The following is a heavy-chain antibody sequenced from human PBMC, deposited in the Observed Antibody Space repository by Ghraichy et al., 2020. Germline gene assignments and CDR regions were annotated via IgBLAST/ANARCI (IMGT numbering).Heavy chain of an antibody. V-gene: IGHV2-5*01. CDR3: VHLARAYNGPDYLPYYFDF. CDR1: GFSLRTTGAG. CDR2: IYWNDDK. J-gene: IGHJ4*02. Sequence: SGPTLVKPTQTLTLTCTFSGFSLRTTGAGVGWIRQPPGKAPEWLALIYWNDDKRSSPSLGSRLTITKDTSRNRVVLTMTNLDPVDTATYYCVHLARAYNGPDYLPYYFDFWGLGTLVTVSS. D-gene: IGHD5-12*01.